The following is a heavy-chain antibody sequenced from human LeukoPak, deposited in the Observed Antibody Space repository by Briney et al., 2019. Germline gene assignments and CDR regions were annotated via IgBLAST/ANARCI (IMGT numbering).Heavy chain of an antibody. V-gene: IGHV4-59*01. D-gene: IGHD2-21*02. J-gene: IGHJ4*02. CDR3: ARVQRCGGDCYSDY. Sequence: PSETLSLTCTVSGGSISSYYWSWIRQPPGKGLEWIGYIYYSGSTNYNPSLKSRVTISVDTSKNQFSLKLSSVTAADTAVYYCARVQRCGGDCYSDYWGQGTLVTVSS. CDR2: IYYSGST. CDR1: GGSISSYY.